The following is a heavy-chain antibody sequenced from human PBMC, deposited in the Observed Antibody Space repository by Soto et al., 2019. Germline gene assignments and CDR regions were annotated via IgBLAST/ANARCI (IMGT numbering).Heavy chain of an antibody. D-gene: IGHD2-2*01. CDR2: IIPMMGIT. V-gene: IGHV1-69*08. CDR1: GDTFSTHT. J-gene: IGHJ6*03. Sequence: HVQLVQSGAEVKKPGSSVKVSCQASGDTFSTHTITWVRQAPGQGLEWVGRIIPMMGITDYAQKFQGRVTITADRTTSTAYMELRSLRSEDTALYYCARDQDCSSSNCFGYADIWGTGTTVTVSS. CDR3: ARDQDCSSSNCFGYADI.